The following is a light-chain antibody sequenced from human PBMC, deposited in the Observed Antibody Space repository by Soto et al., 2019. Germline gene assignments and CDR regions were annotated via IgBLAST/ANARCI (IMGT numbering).Light chain of an antibody. V-gene: IGKV1-39*01. J-gene: IGKJ5*01. Sequence: DIQMTQSPYSMSAAVGDRVTIACRASQNINTYLNWYQQKPGKAPKLLIFDAASLQSGVPSRFSGGGSRTDFTLTITSLQPEDFAVYYCQQRSDWPLTFGQGTRLEIK. CDR3: QQRSDWPLT. CDR2: DAA. CDR1: QNINTY.